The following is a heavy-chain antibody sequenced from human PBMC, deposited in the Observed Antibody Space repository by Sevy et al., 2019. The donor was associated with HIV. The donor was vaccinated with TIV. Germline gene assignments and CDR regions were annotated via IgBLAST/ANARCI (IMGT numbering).Heavy chain of an antibody. D-gene: IGHD2-2*01. J-gene: IGHJ6*02. CDR1: GFTFSSYA. CDR2: IRGSGGST. Sequence: GGSLRLSCAASGFTFSSYAMSWVRQAPGKGLEWVSAIRGSGGSTYYADSVKGRFPISRDNSKNTLYLQMNSLRAEDTAVYYCAKAQVVPAVTYYYYGMDVWGQGTTVTVSS. CDR3: AKAQVVPAVTYYYYGMDV. V-gene: IGHV3-23*01.